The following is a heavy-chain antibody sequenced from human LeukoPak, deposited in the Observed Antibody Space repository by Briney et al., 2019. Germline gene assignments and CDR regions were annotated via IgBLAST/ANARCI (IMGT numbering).Heavy chain of an antibody. J-gene: IGHJ3*02. CDR3: ARPGYYDSSGPPDAFDI. V-gene: IGHV4-39*01. CDR1: GGSISSTTYY. Sequence: SETLSLTCIVSGGSISSTTYYWGWIRQPPGKRLEWIGSIYYSGSTYYNPSLKSRVTISVDTSKNQFSLKLSSVTAADTAVYYCARPGYYDSSGPPDAFDIWGQGTMVTVSS. D-gene: IGHD3-22*01. CDR2: IYYSGST.